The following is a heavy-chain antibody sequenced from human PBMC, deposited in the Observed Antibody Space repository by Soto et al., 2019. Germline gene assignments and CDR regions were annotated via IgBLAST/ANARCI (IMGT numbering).Heavy chain of an antibody. V-gene: IGHV3-23*01. CDR2: IHGDGDYS. D-gene: IGHD1-26*01. CDR1: GFMFSCCA. CDR3: AKNRGDGSYTNWSFAV. J-gene: IGHJ2*01. Sequence: EVQLLDSGGGLVQPGGSLRLSCAASGFMFSCCAMSWVRQAPGKGLEWVSTIHGDGDYSHYTDSVEGRFTISRDNSRNTLYLQMNSLRGDDTAVYYCAKNRGDGSYTNWSFAVWGRGTLVTVSS.